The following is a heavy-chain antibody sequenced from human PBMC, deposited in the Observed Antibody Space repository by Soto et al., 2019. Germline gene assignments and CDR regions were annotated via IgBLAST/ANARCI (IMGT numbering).Heavy chain of an antibody. CDR2: IWYDGSNE. CDR3: ARDGSGYYPGDY. CDR1: GFTFSSYG. D-gene: IGHD5-12*01. Sequence: QVQLVESGGGVVQPGRSLRLSCAASGFTFSSYGMHWVRQAPGKGLEWVAIIWYDGSNEYYADSVKGRFTISRDNSKNTLYLQVNSLRAEDTAVYYCARDGSGYYPGDYWGQGTLVTVSS. J-gene: IGHJ4*02. V-gene: IGHV3-33*01.